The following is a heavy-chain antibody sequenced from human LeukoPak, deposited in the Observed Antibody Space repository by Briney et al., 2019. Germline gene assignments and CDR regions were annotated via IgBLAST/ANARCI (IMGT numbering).Heavy chain of an antibody. CDR3: ARNQPFQLPPAHYYYGMDV. CDR2: FNPAGGRT. D-gene: IGHD2-2*01. V-gene: IGHV1-46*01. J-gene: IGHJ6*02. Sequence: ASVKVSCKASANTFTDFYMHWVRQAPGQGLEWMGIFNPAGGRTSFAQKFQGKVTITRDTSASTAYMELSSLRSEDTAVYYCARNQPFQLPPAHYYYGMDVWGQGTTVIVSS. CDR1: ANTFTDFY.